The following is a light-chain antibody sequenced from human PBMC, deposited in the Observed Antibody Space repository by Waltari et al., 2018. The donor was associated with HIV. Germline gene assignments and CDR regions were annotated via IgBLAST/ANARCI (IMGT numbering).Light chain of an antibody. CDR1: HSAIGTYHY. V-gene: IGLV2-14*03. CDR3: SSYTATKIRV. J-gene: IGLJ2*01. CDR2: EVK. Sequence: QSALTPPASVSGSPGQWITIPCPGTHSAIGTYHYVSWYQQQAGKAPRLRISEVKHRPSGVANRFSGYKAGNTASLSISVLQAEDEGKYYCSSYTATKIRVFGGGTDVTVL.